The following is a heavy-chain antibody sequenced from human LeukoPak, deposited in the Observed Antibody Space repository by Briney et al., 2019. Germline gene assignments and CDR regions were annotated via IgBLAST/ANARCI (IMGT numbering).Heavy chain of an antibody. CDR3: AREEWEQLHVSRAFDI. V-gene: IGHV1-3*01. Sequence: GASVKVSCKASGYTFTSYAMHWVRQAPGQRLEWMGWINAGNGNTKYSQKFQGRVTITRDTSASTAYMELSSLRSEDTAVYYCAREEWEQLHVSRAFDIWGQGTMVTVSS. J-gene: IGHJ3*02. D-gene: IGHD1-26*01. CDR2: INAGNGNT. CDR1: GYTFTSYA.